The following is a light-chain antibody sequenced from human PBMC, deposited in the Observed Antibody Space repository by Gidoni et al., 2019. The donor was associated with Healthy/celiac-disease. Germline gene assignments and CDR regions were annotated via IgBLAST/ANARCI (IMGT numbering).Light chain of an antibody. V-gene: IGLV2-14*01. J-gene: IGLJ3*02. Sequence: QSALTQPASVSGPPVPSITISCTGTSSDVGGYNYVSWYQQHPGKAPKLMIYDVSNRPSGVSNRFSGSKSGNTASLTIAGLQAEDEADYYCSSYTSSSTRVFGGGTKLTVL. CDR1: SSDVGGYNY. CDR2: DVS. CDR3: SSYTSSSTRV.